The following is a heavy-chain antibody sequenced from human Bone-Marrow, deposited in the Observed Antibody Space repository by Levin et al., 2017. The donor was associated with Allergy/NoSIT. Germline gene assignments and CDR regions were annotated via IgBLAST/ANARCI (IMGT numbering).Heavy chain of an antibody. CDR2: IYSGGNT. CDR1: GFTVSTNY. Sequence: TGGSLRLSCAASGFTVSTNYMSWVRQAPGKGLEWVSVIYSGGNTYYADSVKGRFTISRDNSKNTVYLQMNSLRAEDTAVYYCARKAATEDDFWGQGTLVTVSS. CDR3: ARKAATEDDF. J-gene: IGHJ4*02. D-gene: IGHD2-15*01. V-gene: IGHV3-53*01.